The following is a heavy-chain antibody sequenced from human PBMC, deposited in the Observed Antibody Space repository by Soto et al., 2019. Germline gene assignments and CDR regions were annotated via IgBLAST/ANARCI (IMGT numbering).Heavy chain of an antibody. Sequence: GASVKVSCKASGYTFTSYDINWVRQATGQGLEWMGWMNPNSGNTGYAQKFQGRVTMTRNTSISTAYMELSSLRSEDTAVYYCARGQMNLLYYDILAGYYVFDYWTQGTLVPVSS. CDR2: MNPNSGNT. D-gene: IGHD3-9*01. J-gene: IGHJ4*02. V-gene: IGHV1-8*01. CDR3: ARGQMNLLYYDILAGYYVFDY. CDR1: GYTFTSYD.